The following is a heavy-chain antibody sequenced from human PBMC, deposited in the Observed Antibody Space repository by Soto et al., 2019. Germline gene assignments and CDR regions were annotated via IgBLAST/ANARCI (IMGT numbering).Heavy chain of an antibody. CDR1: GFTFSSYG. Sequence: QVQLVESGGGVVQPGRSLRLSCAASGFTFSSYGMHWVRQAPGKGLEWVAVISYDGSNKYYADSVKGRFTISRDNSKNTLYLQMNSLRAEDTAVYYCAKAWFSGSIGAAFDIWGQGTMVTVSS. D-gene: IGHD3-22*01. J-gene: IGHJ3*02. CDR2: ISYDGSNK. CDR3: AKAWFSGSIGAAFDI. V-gene: IGHV3-30*18.